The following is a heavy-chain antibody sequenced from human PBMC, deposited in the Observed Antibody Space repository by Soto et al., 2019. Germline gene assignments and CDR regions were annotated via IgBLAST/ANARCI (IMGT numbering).Heavy chain of an antibody. CDR1: GGSIDSGNYY. CDR2: IYYTGYT. J-gene: IGHJ5*02. V-gene: IGHV4-39*07. CDR3: AKDYLWTGFDP. Sequence: SETLSLTCTASGGSIDSGNYYWSWIRQPPGKALEWIGNIYYTGYTYHNPSLKSRVTMSIDRAKNQFSLKLKSVTAADTAVYYCAKDYLWTGFDPWGQGILVTVSS. D-gene: IGHD2-21*01.